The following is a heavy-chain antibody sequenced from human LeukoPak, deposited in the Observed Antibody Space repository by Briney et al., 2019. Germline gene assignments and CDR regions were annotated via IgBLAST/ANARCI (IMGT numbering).Heavy chain of an antibody. Sequence: PGRSLRLSCAASGFTFSSYAMSWVRQAPGKGLEWVSAITGSGGSTYYADSVKGRFTISRDNSKNTLFLQMNSLRGEDTAMYYCARVQGGGYRTADYWGQGTLVTVSS. J-gene: IGHJ4*02. CDR1: GFTFSSYA. CDR3: ARVQGGGYRTADY. V-gene: IGHV3-23*01. D-gene: IGHD6-19*01. CDR2: ITGSGGST.